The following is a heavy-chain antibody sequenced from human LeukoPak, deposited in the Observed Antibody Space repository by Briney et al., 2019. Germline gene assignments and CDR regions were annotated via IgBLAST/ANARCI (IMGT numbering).Heavy chain of an antibody. J-gene: IGHJ5*02. Sequence: GGSLRLSCAASGFTFSSYWMSWVRQAPGKGLEWVANIKQDGSEKYYVDSVKGRFTISIDNAKNSLYLQMNSLRAEDTAVYYCARETSLYCSGNDCYWAFDRWGQGTLVTVSS. D-gene: IGHD2-2*01. CDR2: IKQDGSEK. CDR1: GFTFSSYW. V-gene: IGHV3-7*01. CDR3: ARETSLYCSGNDCYWAFDR.